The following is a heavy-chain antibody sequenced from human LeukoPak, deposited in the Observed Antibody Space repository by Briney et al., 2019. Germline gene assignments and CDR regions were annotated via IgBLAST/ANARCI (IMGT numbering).Heavy chain of an antibody. CDR2: IYYSGST. Sequence: SETLSLTCAVYGGSFSGYYWSWIRQPPGKGLEWIGYIYYSGSTYYNPSLKSRVTISVDTSKNQFSLRLSSVTAADTAVYYCARAKSTMIVNDAFDIWGQGTMVTVSS. V-gene: IGHV4-30-4*08. D-gene: IGHD3-22*01. CDR3: ARAKSTMIVNDAFDI. J-gene: IGHJ3*02. CDR1: GGSFSGYY.